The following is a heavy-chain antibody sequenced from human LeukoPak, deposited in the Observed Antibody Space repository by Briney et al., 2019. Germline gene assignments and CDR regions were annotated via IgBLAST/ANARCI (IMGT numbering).Heavy chain of an antibody. J-gene: IGHJ6*02. CDR2: ITIKPEGGTT. Sequence: GGSLRLSCAASGFTFSNAWMSWVRQAPGKGLEWVGRITIKPEGGTTDCAAPVKDRFIISRDDSRNTLYLQMNSLKTEDTAVYYCTTVDRVVSPSQFYGMDVWGQGTTVTVSS. CDR1: GFTFSNAW. CDR3: TTVDRVVSPSQFYGMDV. V-gene: IGHV3-15*01.